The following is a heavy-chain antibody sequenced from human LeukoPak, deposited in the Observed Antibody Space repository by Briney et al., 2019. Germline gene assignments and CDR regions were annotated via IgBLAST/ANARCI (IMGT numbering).Heavy chain of an antibody. CDR3: ARVGRRWLQQNWFDP. CDR2: ISPNDVT. J-gene: IGHJ5*02. Sequence: ASVRVSCKASGFIFTNYYMHWVRQAPGQGLECIGIISPNDVTYAPRFQGRVTMTRDTSTSTVYMQLSGLRSEDTAVYYCARVGRRWLQQNWFDPWGQGTLVTVSS. CDR1: GFIFTNYY. V-gene: IGHV1-46*01. D-gene: IGHD5-24*01.